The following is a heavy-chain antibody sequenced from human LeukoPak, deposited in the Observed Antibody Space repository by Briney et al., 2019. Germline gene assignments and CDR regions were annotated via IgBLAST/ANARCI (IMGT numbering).Heavy chain of an antibody. Sequence: GSLRLSCAASGFTFSSYSMNWVRQPPGKGLEWIGEINHSGSTNYNPSLKSRVTISVDTSKNQFSLKLSSVTAADTAVYYCARGTWYYGSGSYSRMNDYWGQGTLVTVSS. D-gene: IGHD3-10*01. CDR1: GFTFSSYS. CDR2: INHSGST. V-gene: IGHV4-34*01. J-gene: IGHJ4*02. CDR3: ARGTWYYGSGSYSRMNDY.